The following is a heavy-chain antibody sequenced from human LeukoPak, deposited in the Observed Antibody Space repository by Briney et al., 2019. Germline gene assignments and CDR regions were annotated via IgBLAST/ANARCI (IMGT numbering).Heavy chain of an antibody. CDR3: ARDTSAAGSGSVFDY. V-gene: IGHV3-30*04. CDR1: GFTFSSYA. Sequence: PGGTLRLSCAASGFTFSSYAMHWVRQAPGKGLEWVAVISYDGSNKYYADSVKGRFTISRDNSKNTLYLQMNSLRAEDTAVYYCARDTSAAGSGSVFDYWGQGTLVTVSS. D-gene: IGHD6-19*01. CDR2: ISYDGSNK. J-gene: IGHJ4*02.